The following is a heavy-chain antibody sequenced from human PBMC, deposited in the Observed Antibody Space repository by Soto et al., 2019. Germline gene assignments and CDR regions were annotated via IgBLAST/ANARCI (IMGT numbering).Heavy chain of an antibody. V-gene: IGHV1-18*01. CDR2: ISAYNGNT. CDR1: GYTFTSYG. CDR3: ARDSGYDSRWGGDVDYYYGMDV. D-gene: IGHD5-12*01. J-gene: IGHJ6*02. Sequence: QVQLVQSGAEVKKPGASVKVSCKASGYTFTSYGISWVRQAPGQGLEWMGWISAYNGNTNYAQKLQGRVTMTTDTSTSKAYMGLWSVRADDTAVYYCARDSGYDSRWGGDVDYYYGMDVWGQGTTVTVSS.